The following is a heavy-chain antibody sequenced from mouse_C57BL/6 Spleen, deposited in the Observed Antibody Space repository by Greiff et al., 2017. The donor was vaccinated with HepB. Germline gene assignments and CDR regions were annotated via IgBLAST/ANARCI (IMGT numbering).Heavy chain of an antibody. CDR2: IYPSDSET. J-gene: IGHJ4*01. CDR3: ARNYGSSYIPYAMDY. CDR1: GYTFTSYW. V-gene: IGHV1-61*01. Sequence: QVQLQQSGAELVRPGSSVKLSCKASGYTFTSYWMDWVKQRPGQGLEWIGNIYPSDSETHYNQKFKDKATLTVDKSSSTAYMQLSSLTSEDFAVYYCARNYGSSYIPYAMDYWGQGTSVTVSS. D-gene: IGHD1-1*01.